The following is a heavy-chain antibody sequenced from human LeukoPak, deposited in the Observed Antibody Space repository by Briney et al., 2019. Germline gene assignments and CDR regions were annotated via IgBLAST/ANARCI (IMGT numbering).Heavy chain of an antibody. J-gene: IGHJ4*02. CDR3: ARHPIVGATSFDY. CDR2: IYYSGST. CDR1: GGSISSYY. V-gene: IGHV4-59*08. D-gene: IGHD1-26*01. Sequence: PSETLSLTCTVSGGSISSYYWSWIRQPPGKGLEWIGYIYYSGSTNYNPSLKSRVTISVDTSKNQFSLKLSSVTAADTAVYYCARHPIVGATSFDYWGQGTLVTVSS.